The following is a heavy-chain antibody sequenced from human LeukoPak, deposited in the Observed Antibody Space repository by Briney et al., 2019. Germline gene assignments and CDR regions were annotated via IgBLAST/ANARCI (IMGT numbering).Heavy chain of an antibody. CDR2: ISSSSSYI. Sequence: GGSLRLSCAASGFTFSSYSMNWVRQAPGKGLEWVSSISSSSSYIYYADSVKGRFTISRDNAKNSLYLQMNSLRAEDTAVYYCARGEYSYGFIKGHFDYWGQGTLVTVSS. CDR3: ARGEYSYGFIKGHFDY. CDR1: GFTFSSYS. J-gene: IGHJ4*02. D-gene: IGHD5-18*01. V-gene: IGHV3-21*01.